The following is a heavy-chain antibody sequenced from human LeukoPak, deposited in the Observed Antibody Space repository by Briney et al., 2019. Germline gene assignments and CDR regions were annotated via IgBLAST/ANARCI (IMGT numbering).Heavy chain of an antibody. Sequence: SDPQSLTCTVSVGSFSSGSYFWRWIPQPPGKGLDWIGTIYYSGRSYHNPSQKTRVTISVDTSRNQFSLKLSSVTAADTAVYYCARARGRYIDFLDYWGQGTLITVSS. CDR1: VGSFSSGSYF. CDR3: ARARGRYIDFLDY. V-gene: IGHV4-39*01. CDR2: IYYSGRS. J-gene: IGHJ4*02. D-gene: IGHD3-9*01.